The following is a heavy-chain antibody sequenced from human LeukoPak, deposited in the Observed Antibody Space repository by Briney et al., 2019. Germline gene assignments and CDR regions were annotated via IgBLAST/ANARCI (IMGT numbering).Heavy chain of an antibody. CDR3: ARGLRYFDWLSDGFVFDI. D-gene: IGHD3-9*01. CDR2: IYYSGST. V-gene: IGHV4-39*02. J-gene: IGHJ3*02. CDR1: GGSISRSSYY. Sequence: SETLSLTCTVSGGSISRSSYYWGWIRQPPGRGLEWIGSIYYSGSTYYNPSLKSRVTISVDTSKNHFSLKLSSVTAADTAVYYCARGLRYFDWLSDGFVFDIWGQGTMVTVSS.